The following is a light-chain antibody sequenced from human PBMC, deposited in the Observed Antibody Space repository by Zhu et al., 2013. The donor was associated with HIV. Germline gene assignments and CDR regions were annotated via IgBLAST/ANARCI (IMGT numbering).Light chain of an antibody. V-gene: IGKV1-9*01. CDR3: QQAHSFPIT. CDR2: TAS. Sequence: DVQLTQAPSFVSASVGDRVAITCRASQAINTYIAWYRQRPGKAPELLIYTASTLQSGVPSRFSGSGSGTDFTLTINSLQPEDFATYYCQQAHSFPITFGQGTRLDIK. J-gene: IGKJ5*01. CDR1: QAINTY.